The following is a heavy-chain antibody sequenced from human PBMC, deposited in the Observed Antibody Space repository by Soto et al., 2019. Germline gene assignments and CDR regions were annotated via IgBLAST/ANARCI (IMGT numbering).Heavy chain of an antibody. CDR3: ARAFSPVVNGVCCPDLAY. Sequence: ASVKVSCKASGYTFTRYGISWVRQAPGQGLEWVGYISAYDDNTRSAQKFQGRVTMTKDTSTSTAYMELTSLRSDDTAIYYCARAFSPVVNGVCCPDLAYWGQGTLVPFS. CDR2: ISAYDDNT. J-gene: IGHJ4*02. D-gene: IGHD2-8*01. CDR1: GYTFTRYG. V-gene: IGHV1-18*01.